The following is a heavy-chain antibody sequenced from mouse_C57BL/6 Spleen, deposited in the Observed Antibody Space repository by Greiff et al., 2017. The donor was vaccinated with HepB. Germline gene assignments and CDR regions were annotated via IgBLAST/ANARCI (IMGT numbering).Heavy chain of an antibody. V-gene: IGHV5-17*01. CDR2: ISSGSSTI. J-gene: IGHJ3*01. Sequence: EVQRVESGGGLVKPGGSLKLSCAASGFTFSDYGMHWVRQAPEKGLEWVAYISSGSSTIYYADTVKGRFTISRDNAKNTLFLQMTSLRSEDTAMYYCARPRLRGIPPAAYWGQGTLVTVSA. CDR1: GFTFSDYG. D-gene: IGHD2-2*01. CDR3: ARPRLRGIPPAAY.